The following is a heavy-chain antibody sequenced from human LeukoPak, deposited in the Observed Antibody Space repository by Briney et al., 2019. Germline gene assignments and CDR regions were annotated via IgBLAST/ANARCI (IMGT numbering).Heavy chain of an antibody. J-gene: IGHJ4*02. Sequence: PGGSLRLSCAASGFTFSSYGMHWVRQAPGKGLEWVAFIRYDGFNKYYADSVKGRFTISRDNSKNTLYLQMNSLRAEDTAVYYCARGPSGYHNTGGQGTLVTVSS. CDR2: IRYDGFNK. CDR3: ARGPSGYHNT. D-gene: IGHD5-12*01. CDR1: GFTFSSYG. V-gene: IGHV3-30*02.